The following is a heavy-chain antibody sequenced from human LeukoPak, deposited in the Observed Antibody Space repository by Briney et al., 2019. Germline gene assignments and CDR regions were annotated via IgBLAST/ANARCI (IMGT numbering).Heavy chain of an antibody. CDR3: VREQKTGDSRFFDY. CDR2: ISTGGNTT. D-gene: IGHD1-1*01. Sequence: GGSLRLSCSASGLNFSSYWMHWVRQVPGEGLVWISRISTGGNTTTYADSVKGRLTISRDNAKNTLYLQMNSLRADDTALYYCVREQKTGDSRFFDYWGQGTLVTVSS. J-gene: IGHJ4*02. V-gene: IGHV3-74*01. CDR1: GLNFSSYW.